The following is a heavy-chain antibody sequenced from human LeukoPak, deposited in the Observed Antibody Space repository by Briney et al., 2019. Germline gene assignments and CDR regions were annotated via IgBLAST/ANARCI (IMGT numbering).Heavy chain of an antibody. V-gene: IGHV3-30*04. J-gene: IGHJ6*03. CDR2: ISSDGVEK. CDR1: GFTFSHYG. Sequence: GGSLRLSGEASGFTFSHYGIHWVRQTPGKGLEWVAAISSDGVEKHYADSVKGRFTISRDNSKSTLYLQMNSLRAEDAALYYCAREGHYDILTGYSPVEYYFYYMDVWGKGTTVTVSS. D-gene: IGHD3-9*01. CDR3: AREGHYDILTGYSPVEYYFYYMDV.